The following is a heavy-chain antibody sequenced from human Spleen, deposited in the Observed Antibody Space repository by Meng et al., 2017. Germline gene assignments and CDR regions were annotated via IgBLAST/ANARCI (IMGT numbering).Heavy chain of an antibody. Sequence: SETLSLTCAVSGYSISSGYYWGWIRQPPGKGLEWIGSIYHSGSTYYNPSLKSRVTISVDTSKNQFSLKLSSVTAADTAVYYCAREAYSSSRRIQHWGQGTLVTVSS. V-gene: IGHV4-38-2*02. CDR2: IYHSGST. D-gene: IGHD6-13*01. J-gene: IGHJ1*01. CDR3: AREAYSSSRRIQH. CDR1: GYSISSGYY.